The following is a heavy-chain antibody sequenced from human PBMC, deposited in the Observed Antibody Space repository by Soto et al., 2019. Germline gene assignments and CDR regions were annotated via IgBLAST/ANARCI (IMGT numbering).Heavy chain of an antibody. J-gene: IGHJ4*02. CDR1: GGYISSGGYY. Sequence: SETLSLTCTVSGGYISSGGYYWSWIRQHPGKGLEWIGYIYYSGSTYYNPSLKSRVTISVDTSKNQFSLKLSSVTAADTAVYYCASSHRKHAIVVVIAYWGQGTLVTVSP. CDR2: IYYSGST. CDR3: ASSHRKHAIVVVIAY. D-gene: IGHD3-22*01. V-gene: IGHV4-31*03.